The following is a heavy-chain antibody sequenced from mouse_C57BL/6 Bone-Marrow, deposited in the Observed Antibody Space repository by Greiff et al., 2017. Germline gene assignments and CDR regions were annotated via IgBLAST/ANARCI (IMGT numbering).Heavy chain of an antibody. Sequence: VKLQESGAELVRPGASVTLSCKASGYTFTDYEMHWVKQTPVHGLEWIGAIDPETGGTAYNQKFKGKAILTADKSSSTAYMELRSLTSEDSAVYYCTWSNYHTFYAMDYWGQGTSVTVSS. CDR1: GYTFTDYE. CDR3: TWSNYHTFYAMDY. V-gene: IGHV1-15*01. D-gene: IGHD2-5*01. CDR2: IDPETGGT. J-gene: IGHJ4*01.